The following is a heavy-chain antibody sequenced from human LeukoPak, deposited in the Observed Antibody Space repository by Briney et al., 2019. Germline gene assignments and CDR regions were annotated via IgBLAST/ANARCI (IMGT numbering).Heavy chain of an antibody. V-gene: IGHV4-34*01. CDR3: ARGGVGIPFSSSWTYYFDY. CDR1: GFTFSSYA. CDR2: INHSGST. D-gene: IGHD6-13*01. J-gene: IGHJ4*02. Sequence: GSLRLSCAASGFTFSSYAMSWIRQPPGKGLEWIGEINHSGSTNYNPSLKSRVTISVDTSKNQFSLKLSSVTAADTAVYYCARGGVGIPFSSSWTYYFDYWGQGTLVTVSS.